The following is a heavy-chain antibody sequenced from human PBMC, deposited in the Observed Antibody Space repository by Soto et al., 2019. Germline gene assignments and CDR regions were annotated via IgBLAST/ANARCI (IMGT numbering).Heavy chain of an antibody. D-gene: IGHD5-12*01. V-gene: IGHV1-69*12. Sequence: QVLLVQSGAEMKKPGSSVKVSCKASGGTFSSYAISWVRQVPGQGLEWMGGIIPIFRTPDYAQKFQGRVTITADESTSTAYMELSSLRSEDTAVYYCARDKDRQRLGGNYYYMMDVWGQGTTVTVSS. CDR2: IIPIFRTP. J-gene: IGHJ6*02. CDR1: GGTFSSYA. CDR3: ARDKDRQRLGGNYYYMMDV.